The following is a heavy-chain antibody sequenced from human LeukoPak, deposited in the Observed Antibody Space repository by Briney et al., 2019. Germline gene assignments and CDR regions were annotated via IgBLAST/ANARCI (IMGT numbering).Heavy chain of an antibody. CDR3: ASGTTDIVVVPATLRNYYFDY. V-gene: IGHV3-74*01. D-gene: IGHD2-2*01. J-gene: IGHJ4*02. Sequence: PGGSLRLSCAASGFTFSRYWMHWVRQAPGKGLVWVSRINSDGSSTNYADSVKGRFTISRDNAKNTLYLQMNSLRAEDTAVYYCASGTTDIVVVPATLRNYYFDYWGQGTLVTVSS. CDR1: GFTFSRYW. CDR2: INSDGSST.